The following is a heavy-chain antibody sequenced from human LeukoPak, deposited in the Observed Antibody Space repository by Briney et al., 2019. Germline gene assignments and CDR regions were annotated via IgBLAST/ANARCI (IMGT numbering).Heavy chain of an antibody. CDR3: ASFEYSSSYYFDY. Sequence: SETQSLTCTVSGGSISSYYWSWIRQPPGKGLEWIGYIYYSGSTNYNPSLKSRVTISVDTSKNQFSLKLSSVTAADTAVYYCASFEYSSSYYFDYWGQGTLVTVSS. V-gene: IGHV4-59*01. J-gene: IGHJ4*02. CDR2: IYYSGST. CDR1: GGSISSYY. D-gene: IGHD6-6*01.